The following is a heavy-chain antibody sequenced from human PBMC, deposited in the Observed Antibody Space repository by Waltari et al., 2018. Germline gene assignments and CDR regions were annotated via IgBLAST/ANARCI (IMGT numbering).Heavy chain of an antibody. CDR3: ATPGPGSNWYFDL. V-gene: IGHV4-39*07. D-gene: IGHD7-27*01. Sequence: QLQLQESGPGLVKPSETLSLTCTVSGGSISSSSYYWGWIRQPPGKGLEWIGSIYYSGVTYYNPSLKSRVTISVDTSKNQFSLKLSSVTAADTAVYYCATPGPGSNWYFDLWGRGTLVTVSS. J-gene: IGHJ2*01. CDR2: IYYSGVT. CDR1: GGSISSSSYY.